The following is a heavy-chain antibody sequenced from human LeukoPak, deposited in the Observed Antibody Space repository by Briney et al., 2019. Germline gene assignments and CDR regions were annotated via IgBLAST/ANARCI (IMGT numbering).Heavy chain of an antibody. CDR2: IFYGGTT. Sequence: SETLSLTCTVSGGSISSDYCSSIRQPRGKGLESILYIFYGGTTNYNPSLKSRSTTSVETSKKQCSRKLRAVTAADTAVYYCARTTEGYCRGRSCYSYYYYMDVWGKGTTVTVSS. V-gene: IGHV4-59*01. CDR3: ARTTEGYCRGRSCYSYYYYMDV. CDR1: GGSISSDY. J-gene: IGHJ6*03. D-gene: IGHD2-15*01.